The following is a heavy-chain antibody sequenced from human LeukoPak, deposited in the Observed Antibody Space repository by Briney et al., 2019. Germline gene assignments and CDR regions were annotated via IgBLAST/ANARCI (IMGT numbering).Heavy chain of an antibody. D-gene: IGHD3-3*01. CDR2: INPSGGST. J-gene: IGHJ4*02. V-gene: IGHV1-46*03. Sequence: ASVKVSCKASGYTFTSYYMHWVRQAPGQGPEWKGIINPSGGSTSYAQKFQGRVTMTRDTSTSTVYMELSSLRSEDTAVYYCARGYCSSTSCEQIGRHLRFLEWLFPAFDYWGQGTLVTVSS. CDR1: GYTFTSYY. CDR3: ARGYCSSTSCEQIGRHLRFLEWLFPAFDY.